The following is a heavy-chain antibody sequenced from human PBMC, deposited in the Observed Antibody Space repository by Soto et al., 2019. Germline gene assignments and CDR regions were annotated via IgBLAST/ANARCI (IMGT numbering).Heavy chain of an antibody. V-gene: IGHV1-3*01. CDR2: INAGNGNT. Sequence: QVQLVQSGAEVKKPGASVKVSCKASGYTFTSYAMHWVRQAPGQRLEWMGWINAGNGNTKYSQKFQGRVTITRDTSASTAYMELSSLRSEDTAVYYCAKVETGTWSSSTYYFDYWGQGTLVTVSS. CDR3: AKVETGTWSSSTYYFDY. CDR1: GYTFTSYA. D-gene: IGHD2-2*01. J-gene: IGHJ4*02.